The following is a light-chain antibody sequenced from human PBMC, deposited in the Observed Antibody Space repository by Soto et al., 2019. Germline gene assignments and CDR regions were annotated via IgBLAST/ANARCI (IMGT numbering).Light chain of an antibody. J-gene: IGKJ1*01. Sequence: DIQMTQSPSSLSASVGDRVTITCRASQSINTWLAWYQQKPGKDPKLLIYDASSLESGVPSRFSGSGSGTEFTLTISSLQPEDFATYYCKQYNDYWTCGQGNKLDIK. CDR3: KQYNDYWT. CDR1: QSINTW. V-gene: IGKV1-5*01. CDR2: DAS.